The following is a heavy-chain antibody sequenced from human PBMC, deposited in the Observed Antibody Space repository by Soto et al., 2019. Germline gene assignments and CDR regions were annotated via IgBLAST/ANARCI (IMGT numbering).Heavy chain of an antibody. V-gene: IGHV1-8*01. CDR2: MNPNSGNT. J-gene: IGHJ3*02. CDR1: GYTFTSYD. CDR3: ARILVVPAAIIDVFAI. Sequence: ASVKVSCKASGYTFTSYDINWVRQATGQGLEWMGWMNPNSGNTGYAQKFQGRVTMTRNTSISTAYMELSSLRSEDTAVYYCARILVVPAAIIDVFAIWGQGTTVTL. D-gene: IGHD2-2*01.